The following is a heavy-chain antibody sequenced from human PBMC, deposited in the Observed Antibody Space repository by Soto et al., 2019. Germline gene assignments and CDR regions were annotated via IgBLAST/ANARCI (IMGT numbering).Heavy chain of an antibody. CDR2: TRNKGNNYAT. CDR1: GFTFGDYY. Sequence: EVQLVESGGGLVQPGGSLRLSCAASGFTFGDYYMDWVRQVPGKGLEWIGRTRNKGNNYATEYVASVKGRFTISRDYSKDSMYLQMNTLKPEDTAVYYCARDTGGSYDYWGQGALVIVSS. V-gene: IGHV3-72*01. CDR3: ARDTGGSYDY. D-gene: IGHD1-26*01. J-gene: IGHJ4*02.